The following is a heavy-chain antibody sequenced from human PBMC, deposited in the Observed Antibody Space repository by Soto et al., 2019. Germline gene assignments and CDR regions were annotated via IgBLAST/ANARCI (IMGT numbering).Heavy chain of an antibody. CDR1: GFMFDSFA. V-gene: IGHV3-48*02. J-gene: IGHJ4*02. CDR2: INGGSASI. D-gene: IGHD6-19*01. Sequence: EVQLVESGGGLVQPGGSLRLYCVGSGFMFDSFAMNWVRQAPGKGLEWVAYINGGSASIYYAESVKGRVTISRDNARNSLSLQMNSLSDEDTAVYYCAKSGDSAGWGIDFWGQGTLVTVSS. CDR3: AKSGDSAGWGIDF.